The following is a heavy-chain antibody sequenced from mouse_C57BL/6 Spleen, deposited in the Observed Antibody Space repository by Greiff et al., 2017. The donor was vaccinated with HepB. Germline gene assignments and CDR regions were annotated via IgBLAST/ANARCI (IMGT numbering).Heavy chain of an antibody. V-gene: IGHV1-72*01. CDR1: GYTFTSYW. D-gene: IGHD1-1*01. J-gene: IGHJ1*03. CDR3: AKGITTVVPSWYFDV. Sequence: VQLQQPGAELVKPGASVKLSCKASGYTFTSYWMHWVKQRPGRGLEWIGRIDPNSGGTKYNEKFKSKATLTVDKPSSTAYMQLSRLTAEDSAVYYCAKGITTVVPSWYFDVWGTGTTVTVSS. CDR2: IDPNSGGT.